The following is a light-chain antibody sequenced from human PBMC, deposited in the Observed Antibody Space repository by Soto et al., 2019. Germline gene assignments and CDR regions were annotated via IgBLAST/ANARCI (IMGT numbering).Light chain of an antibody. CDR2: GAS. Sequence: EIVMTQSPATLSVSPGERATLSCRASQSVSSNLAWYQQKPGQAPRLLVYGASTRATGIPARFSGSGCGTEFTHTISSLQSEDFAVYYCQQYNNWPPITFGQGTRLEIK. CDR1: QSVSSN. V-gene: IGKV3-15*01. CDR3: QQYNNWPPIT. J-gene: IGKJ5*01.